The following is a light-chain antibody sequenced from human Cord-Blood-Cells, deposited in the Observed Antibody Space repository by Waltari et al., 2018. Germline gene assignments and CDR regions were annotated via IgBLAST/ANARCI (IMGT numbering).Light chain of an antibody. V-gene: IGKV1-39*01. Sequence: DIQMTQSPSSLSASVGDRVTITFRAIQSINSYLNWYQQKPGKAPKILCYAASSLQSGVPSRVSVSGSGTDFTLTISSRQPEDFATYYCQQSYSTPRTFGQGTKVEIK. CDR3: QQSYSTPRT. J-gene: IGKJ1*01. CDR1: QSINSY. CDR2: AAS.